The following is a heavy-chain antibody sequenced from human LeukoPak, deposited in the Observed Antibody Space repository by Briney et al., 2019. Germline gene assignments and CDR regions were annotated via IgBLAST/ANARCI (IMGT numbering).Heavy chain of an antibody. J-gene: IGHJ1*01. Sequence: PSEXLSLTCTVSGGSISSSSYYWSWIRQPAGTGLEWIGRIYTSGSTNYNPSLKSRVTISVDTSKNQFSLKLSSVTAADTAVYYCARESMIAGSQHWGQGTLVTVSS. CDR3: ARESMIAGSQH. CDR1: GGSISSSSYY. CDR2: IYTSGST. V-gene: IGHV4-61*02. D-gene: IGHD3-22*01.